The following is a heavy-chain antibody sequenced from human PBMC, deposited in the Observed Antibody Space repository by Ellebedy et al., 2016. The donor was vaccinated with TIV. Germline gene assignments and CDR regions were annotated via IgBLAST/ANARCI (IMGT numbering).Heavy chain of an antibody. CDR1: GFTFSSYS. CDR2: ISSSSSYI. Sequence: GGSLRLSXAASGFTFSSYSMNWVRQAPGKGLEWASSISSSSSYIYYADSVKGRFTISRDNAKNSLYLQMNSLRAEDTAVYYCARDVYCSSTSCYVSYYYYGMDVWGQGTTVTVSS. D-gene: IGHD2-2*01. CDR3: ARDVYCSSTSCYVSYYYYGMDV. J-gene: IGHJ6*02. V-gene: IGHV3-21*01.